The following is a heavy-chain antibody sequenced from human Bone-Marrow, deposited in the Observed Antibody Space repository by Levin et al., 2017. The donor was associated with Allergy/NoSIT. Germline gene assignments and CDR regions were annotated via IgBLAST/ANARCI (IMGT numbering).Heavy chain of an antibody. J-gene: IGHJ4*02. CDR2: ISYSGST. Sequence: SETLSLTCSVSGYSISSGSYWGWIRQPPGQGLEWIGAISYSGSTYYKPSLKSRLTISEDTSRNQFSLTLTSVTAADTAVYFCGRGTGRAGILENWGQGTLVTVSS. D-gene: IGHD2-8*02. CDR3: GRGTGRAGILEN. CDR1: GYSISSGSY. V-gene: IGHV4-38-2*02.